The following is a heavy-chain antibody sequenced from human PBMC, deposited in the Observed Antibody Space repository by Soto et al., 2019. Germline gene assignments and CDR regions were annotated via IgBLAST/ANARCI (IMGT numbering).Heavy chain of an antibody. CDR2: ISGSGCST. J-gene: IGHJ6*02. V-gene: IGHV3-23*01. Sequence: EVQLLESGGGLVQPGGSLRLSCAASGFTFSSYAMSWVRQAPGKGLEWVSAISGSGCSTYYADSVKGRFTISRDNSKNKLYLQMNSLRDEDTAVYYCAKDTRDYYYYGMDVWGQGTTVTVSS. CDR3: AKDTRDYYYYGMDV. CDR1: GFTFSSYA.